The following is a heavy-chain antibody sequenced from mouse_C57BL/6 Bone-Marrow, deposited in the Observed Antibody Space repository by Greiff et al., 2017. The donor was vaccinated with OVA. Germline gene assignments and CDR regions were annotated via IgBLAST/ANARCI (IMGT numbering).Heavy chain of an antibody. CDR1: GYTFTSYW. D-gene: IGHD2-1*01. J-gene: IGHJ1*03. CDR2: IDPSDSYT. Sequence: QVQLKQPGAELVMPGASVKLSCKASGYTFTSYWMHWVKQRPGQGLEWIGEIDPSDSYTNYNQKFKGKSTLTVDKSSSTAYMQLSSLTSEDSAVYYCAREIYYGNYGWYFDVWGTGTTVTVSS. CDR3: AREIYYGNYGWYFDV. V-gene: IGHV1-69*01.